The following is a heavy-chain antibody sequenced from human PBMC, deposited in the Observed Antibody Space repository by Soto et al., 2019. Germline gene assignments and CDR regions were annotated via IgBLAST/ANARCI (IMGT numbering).Heavy chain of an antibody. CDR2: INPNSGGT. J-gene: IGHJ6*02. Sequence: GSVXVSFKSSLYTFTFYYMHVLRQAPGQGLEGMGWINPNSGGTNYAQKFQGWVTMTRDKSISTAYMELSRLRSDDTAVYYCAIYYDFWSGNRTEDWIYGMEVWGQGTTVTVSS. CDR3: AIYYDFWSGNRTEDWIYGMEV. CDR1: LYTFTFYY. D-gene: IGHD3-3*01. V-gene: IGHV1-2*04.